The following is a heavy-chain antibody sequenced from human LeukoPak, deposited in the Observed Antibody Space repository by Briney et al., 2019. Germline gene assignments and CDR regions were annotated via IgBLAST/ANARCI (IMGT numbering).Heavy chain of an antibody. V-gene: IGHV3-73*01. CDR1: GFTFSGSA. D-gene: IGHD6-13*01. CDR2: IRSKTNNYAT. Sequence: GGSLRLSCAASGFTFSGSAMHWVRQASGKGLEWVGRIRSKTNNYATSYAESVKGRFTISRDDSKNTSYLQMNSLKTEDTAVYYCKAAGSEIYWGQGALVTVSS. CDR3: KAAGSEIY. J-gene: IGHJ4*02.